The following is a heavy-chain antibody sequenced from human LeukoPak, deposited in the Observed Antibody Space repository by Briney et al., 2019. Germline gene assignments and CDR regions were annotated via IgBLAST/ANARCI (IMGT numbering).Heavy chain of an antibody. J-gene: IGHJ4*02. D-gene: IGHD6-25*01. V-gene: IGHV3-15*01. Sequence: PGGSLRLSCAASGFTFSNAWMTWVRQAPGKGLEWVARVKSKRDGGTIDYAAPVKGRFTISRDDSKDTLYLQMNSLEIEDAAVYYCTTVGSAWNFDYWGQGTLVTVSS. CDR3: TTVGSAWNFDY. CDR1: GFTFSNAW. CDR2: VKSKRDGGTI.